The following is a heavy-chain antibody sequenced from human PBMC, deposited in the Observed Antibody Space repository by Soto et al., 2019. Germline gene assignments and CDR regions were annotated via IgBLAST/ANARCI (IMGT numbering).Heavy chain of an antibody. CDR2: IWYDGSNK. CDR3: ARDLALPYQSPGAGMDV. V-gene: IGHV3-33*01. CDR1: GFTFSSYG. Sequence: GGSLRLSCAASGFTFSSYGMHWVRQAPGKGLEWVAVIWYDGSNKYYADSVKGRFTISRDNSKNTLYLQMNSLRAEDTAVYYCARDLALPYQSPGAGMDVWGQGTTVTVS. J-gene: IGHJ6*02. D-gene: IGHD1-26*01.